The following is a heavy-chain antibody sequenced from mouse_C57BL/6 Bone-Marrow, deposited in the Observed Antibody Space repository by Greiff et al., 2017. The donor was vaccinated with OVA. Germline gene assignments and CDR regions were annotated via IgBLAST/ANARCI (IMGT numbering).Heavy chain of an antibody. CDR3: ARSPVRNYFDY. CDR1: GYTFTSYT. CDR2: INPSSGYT. Sequence: VQLQQSGAELVRPGASVKMSCKASGYTFTSYTMHWVKQRPGPGLEWIGYINPSSGYTKYNQKFKDKATLTADKSSSIVYMQLSSLTSEDSAVYYCARSPVRNYFDYWGQGATLTVSS. D-gene: IGHD2-12*01. V-gene: IGHV1-4*01. J-gene: IGHJ2*01.